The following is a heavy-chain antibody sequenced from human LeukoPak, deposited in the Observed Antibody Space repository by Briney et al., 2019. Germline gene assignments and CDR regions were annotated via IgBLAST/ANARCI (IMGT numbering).Heavy chain of an antibody. CDR2: IYPGDSDT. CDR1: GYRFTSYW. D-gene: IGHD3-22*01. CDR3: ARPDYYDSSGSDY. Sequence: GESLKISCKGSGYRFTSYWIGWVRQIPGKGLEWMGIIYPGDSDTRYSPSFQGQVTISADKSISTAYLQWSSLKASDTAMYYCARPDYYDSSGSDYWGQGTLVTVSS. J-gene: IGHJ4*02. V-gene: IGHV5-51*01.